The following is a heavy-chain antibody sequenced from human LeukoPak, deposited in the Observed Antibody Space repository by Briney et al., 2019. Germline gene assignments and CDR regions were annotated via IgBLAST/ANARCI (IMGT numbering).Heavy chain of an antibody. D-gene: IGHD6-6*01. J-gene: IGHJ4*02. V-gene: IGHV3-7*01. CDR1: GFTFRTYW. CDR3: ARLIGDRTIYDY. CDR2: INQGGSET. Sequence: PGGSLRLSCAASGFTFRTYWMSWVRQAPGKGLGGVASINQGGSETYYVESVKGRFTISRDNAMNSFFLQMNSLRAEDTAVYYCARLIGDRTIYDYWGQGTLVTVSS.